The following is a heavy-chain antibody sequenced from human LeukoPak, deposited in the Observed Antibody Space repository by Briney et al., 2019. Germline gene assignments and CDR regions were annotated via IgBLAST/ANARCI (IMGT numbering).Heavy chain of an antibody. CDR3: SRGSGWLSVY. D-gene: IGHD6-19*01. CDR2: ISGGTT. J-gene: IGHJ4*02. Sequence: AGGPLRLSCTASGFTFGDYLMSWFRQAPGKGREGIGFISGGTTEYAASVKGRFTISRDDSTSIAYLQMNSLTTEDTAVYYCSRGSGWLSVYWGQGTLVTVSS. CDR1: GFTFGDYL. V-gene: IGHV3-49*03.